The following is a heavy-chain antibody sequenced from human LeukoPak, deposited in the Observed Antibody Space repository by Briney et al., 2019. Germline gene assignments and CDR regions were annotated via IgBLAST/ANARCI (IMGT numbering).Heavy chain of an antibody. CDR2: ISYDGSNK. Sequence: GGSLRLSCAASGFTFSSYAMHWVRQAPGKGLEWVAVISYDGSNKYYADSVKGRFTISRDNSKNTLYLQMNSLIAEDTAVYYCARDVNRFCSGGSCPPDYWGQGTLVTVSS. CDR3: ARDVNRFCSGGSCPPDY. V-gene: IGHV3-30*04. CDR1: GFTFSSYA. D-gene: IGHD2-15*01. J-gene: IGHJ4*02.